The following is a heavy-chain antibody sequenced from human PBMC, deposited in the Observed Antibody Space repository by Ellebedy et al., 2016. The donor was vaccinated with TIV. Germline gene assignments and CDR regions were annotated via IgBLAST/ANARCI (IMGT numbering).Heavy chain of an antibody. J-gene: IGHJ4*02. D-gene: IGHD2-21*02. CDR2: IIPLLNMA. CDR3: ARAGHCGGDCYPH. V-gene: IGHV1-69*04. CDR1: GVSLSTYP. Sequence: AASVKVSCKASGVSLSTYPIAWVRQAPGQGLEWMGRIIPLLNMANYAQNFEGRVTIIADRSTGTAYMELSSLRADDTAVYYCARAGHCGGDCYPHWGQGTLVTVSS.